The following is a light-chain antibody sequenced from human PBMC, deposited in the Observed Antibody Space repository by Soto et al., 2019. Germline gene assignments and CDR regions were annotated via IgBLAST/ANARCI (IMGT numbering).Light chain of an antibody. Sequence: EIVLTQSPGTLSLSPGERATLSCRASQSVSSSYLAWYQQKPGQAPRLLIYGASSRATGIPDRFSGSGFGTDFTLTFSRLEPEDFAVYYCQQYGSSPQTFGQGTKVDIK. CDR1: QSVSSSY. J-gene: IGKJ1*01. V-gene: IGKV3-20*01. CDR2: GAS. CDR3: QQYGSSPQT.